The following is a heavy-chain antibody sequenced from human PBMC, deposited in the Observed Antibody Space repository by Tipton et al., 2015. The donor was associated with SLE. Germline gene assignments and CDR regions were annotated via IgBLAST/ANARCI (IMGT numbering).Heavy chain of an antibody. CDR2: IYHNGIT. J-gene: IGHJ4*02. Sequence: TLSLTCSVSGGSITRGAYSWNWIRQSPGKGLEWIGYIYHNGITEYNPSLKSRVSISRGMSENQFSLTLTSVTAADTAVYYCARLSVVTRGGFDFWGQGTPVTVSS. CDR1: GGSITRGAYS. CDR3: ARLSVVTRGGFDF. D-gene: IGHD4-23*01. V-gene: IGHV4-30-2*06.